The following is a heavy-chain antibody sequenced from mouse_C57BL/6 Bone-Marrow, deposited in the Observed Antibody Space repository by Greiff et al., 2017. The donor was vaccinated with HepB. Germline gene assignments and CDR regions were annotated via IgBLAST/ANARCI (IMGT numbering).Heavy chain of an antibody. CDR3: TPYYYGSA. D-gene: IGHD1-1*01. V-gene: IGHV14-4*01. J-gene: IGHJ2*01. Sequence: DVQLVESGAELVRPGASVKLSCTASGFNIKDDYMHWVKQRPEQGLEWIGWIDPENGDTEYASKFQGKATITADTSSNTAYLQLSSLTSEDTAVYYCTPYYYGSAWGQGTTLTVSS. CDR2: IDPENGDT. CDR1: GFNIKDDY.